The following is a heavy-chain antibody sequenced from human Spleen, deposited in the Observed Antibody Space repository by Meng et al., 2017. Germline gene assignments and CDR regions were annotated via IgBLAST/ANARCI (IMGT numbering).Heavy chain of an antibody. D-gene: IGHD3-22*01. V-gene: IGHV4-38-2*02. CDR1: GYSISSGYY. J-gene: IGHJ4*02. CDR3: ARVSTYYYDSSGYYPFYFDY. Sequence: GSLRLSCTVSGYSISSGYYWGWIRQPPGKGLEWIGSIYHSGSTYYNPSLKSRVTISVDTSKNQFSLKLSSVTAADTAVYYCARVSTYYYDSSGYYPFYFDYWGQGTLVTVSS. CDR2: IYHSGST.